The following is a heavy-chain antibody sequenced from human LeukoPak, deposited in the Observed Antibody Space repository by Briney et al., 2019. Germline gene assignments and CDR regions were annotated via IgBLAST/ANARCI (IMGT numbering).Heavy chain of an antibody. CDR3: ARGGTGYYGEIYYYYYYGMDV. Sequence: GASVKVSCTASGYTFTSYDINWVQQATGQGLEWMGWMNPNSGNTGYAQKFQGRVTMTRNTSISTAYMELSSLRSEDTAVYYCARGGTGYYGEIYYYYYYGMDVWGQGTTVTVSS. V-gene: IGHV1-8*01. J-gene: IGHJ6*02. D-gene: IGHD3/OR15-3a*01. CDR1: GYTFTSYD. CDR2: MNPNSGNT.